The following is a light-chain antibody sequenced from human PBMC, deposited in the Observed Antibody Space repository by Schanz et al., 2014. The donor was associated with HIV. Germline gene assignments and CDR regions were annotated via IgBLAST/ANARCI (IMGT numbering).Light chain of an antibody. CDR1: SSDVGGYNR. V-gene: IGLV2-18*02. J-gene: IGLJ1*01. CDR2: EVS. Sequence: QSALTQPPSVSGSPGQLVTISCTGTSSDVGGYNRVSWFQQSPGTAPKLMIYEVSDRPSGVPVRFFGSKSGNTASLTISGPQSEDENDDYCSSYTSGSTNVYGTGTKLAVL. CDR3: SSYTSGSTNV.